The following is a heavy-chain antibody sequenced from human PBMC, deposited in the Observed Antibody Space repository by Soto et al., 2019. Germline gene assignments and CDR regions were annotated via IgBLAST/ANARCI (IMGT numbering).Heavy chain of an antibody. CDR3: ARDPGNKWNRHYWYFDL. J-gene: IGHJ2*01. Sequence: QVQLVQSGAEVKKPGSSVKVSCKASGGTFSSYTISWVRQAPGQGREWMGRIITILGIANYAQKFQGRVTITADKPTGTADLELSSMRSADTAVYYCARDPGNKWNRHYWYFDLWGRGTLVPVSS. CDR1: GGTFSSYT. CDR2: IITILGIA. V-gene: IGHV1-69*08. D-gene: IGHD1-20*01.